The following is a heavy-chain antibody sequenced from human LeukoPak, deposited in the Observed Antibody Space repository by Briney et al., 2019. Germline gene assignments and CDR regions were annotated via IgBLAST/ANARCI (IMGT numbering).Heavy chain of an antibody. CDR3: ASEYCSGGNCYFDY. J-gene: IGHJ4*02. CDR2: INPDDSDT. D-gene: IGHD2-15*01. CDR1: GDSFTNYW. Sequence: GESLKISCKGSGDSFTNYWIGWVRQMPGKGLEWMGIINPDDSDTRYSPSFQGQVTISADKSISTAYLQWNSLKASDTAIYYCASEYCSGGNCYFDYWGQGTLVTVSS. V-gene: IGHV5-51*01.